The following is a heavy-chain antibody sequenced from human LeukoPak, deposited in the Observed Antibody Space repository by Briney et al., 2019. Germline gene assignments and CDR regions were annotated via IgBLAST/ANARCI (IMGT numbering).Heavy chain of an antibody. D-gene: IGHD3-22*01. CDR1: GSSFTCYW. CDR2: NYPGDSNT. V-gene: IGHV5-51*01. Sequence: GAFLKICNMGSGSSFTCYWIGWVRPPPGKVVERMGINYPGDSNTSHSPFFRGHTTISADKSISTAYLQWSSLKASDTAMYYCARPAYYDSSGYFVCWGQGTLVVVS. J-gene: IGHJ4*02. CDR3: ARPAYYDSSGYFVC.